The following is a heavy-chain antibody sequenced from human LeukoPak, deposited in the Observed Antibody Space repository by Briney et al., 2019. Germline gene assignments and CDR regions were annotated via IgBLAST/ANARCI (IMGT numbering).Heavy chain of an antibody. CDR1: GYTFTGYY. D-gene: IGHD5-18*01. V-gene: IGHV1-2*06. J-gene: IGHJ4*02. CDR3: ASFAVDTAIVTSSLVY. Sequence: ASVKVSCKASGYTFTGYYMHWVRQAPGQGLEWMGRINPNSGGTNYAQKFQGRVTMTRDTSISTAYMELSRLRSDDTAVYYCASFAVDTAIVTSSLVYWGQGTLVTVSS. CDR2: INPNSGGT.